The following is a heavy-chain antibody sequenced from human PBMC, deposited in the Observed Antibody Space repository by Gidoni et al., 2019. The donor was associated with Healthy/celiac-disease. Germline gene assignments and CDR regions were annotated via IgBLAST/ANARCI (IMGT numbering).Heavy chain of an antibody. J-gene: IGHJ4*02. D-gene: IGHD4-17*01. CDR2: IYYSGST. Sequence: QVQLQESGPGLVKPSQTLSLTCTVSGGSISRGGYYWSWIRQHPGKGLEWIGYIYYSGSTYYNPSLKSRVTISVDTSKNQFSLKLSSVTAADTAVYYCARDNGAYGGVPGGFDYWGQGTLVTVSS. CDR1: GGSISRGGYY. V-gene: IGHV4-31*03. CDR3: ARDNGAYGGVPGGFDY.